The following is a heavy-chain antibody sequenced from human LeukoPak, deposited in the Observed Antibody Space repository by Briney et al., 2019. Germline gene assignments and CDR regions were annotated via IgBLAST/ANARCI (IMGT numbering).Heavy chain of an antibody. V-gene: IGHV4-39*01. D-gene: IGHD2/OR15-2a*01. CDR2: IYYSGST. CDR1: GGSISSSSYY. CDR3: ARHSNSWFDP. J-gene: IGHJ5*02. Sequence: SETLSLTCTVSGGSISSSSYYWGWIRQPPGKGLEWIGSIYYSGSTYYNPSLKSRVTISVDTSKNQFSLKLSSVTAAGTAVYYCARHSNSWFDPWGQGTLVTVSS.